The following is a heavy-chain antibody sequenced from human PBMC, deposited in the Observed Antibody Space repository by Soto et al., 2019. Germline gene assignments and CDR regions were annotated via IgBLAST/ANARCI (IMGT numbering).Heavy chain of an antibody. Sequence: SGPTLVNPTQTRTLTRTFSGFSLSTSGMCVSWIRQPPGKALEWLARIDWDDDKYYSTSLKTRLTISKDTSKNQVVLTMTNMDPVDTATYYCARMSQQLGPGGYFDYWGQGTLVTVSS. CDR2: IDWDDDK. D-gene: IGHD6-13*01. J-gene: IGHJ4*02. CDR1: GFSLSTSGMC. CDR3: ARMSQQLGPGGYFDY. V-gene: IGHV2-70*11.